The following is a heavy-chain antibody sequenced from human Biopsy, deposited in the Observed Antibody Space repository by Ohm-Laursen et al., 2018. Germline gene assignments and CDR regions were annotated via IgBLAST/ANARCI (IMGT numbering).Heavy chain of an antibody. CDR3: ARDLLEWSLPS. D-gene: IGHD3-3*01. Sequence: ASSVKVSCKAPGGTFSNYGVNWVRQAPGQGLEWMGSIYPNSGDTDFAQKFQGRVSMTRDTSVSTAYLELSSLRSDDTAIYYCARDLLEWSLPSWGQGTLVTVSS. CDR2: IYPNSGDT. J-gene: IGHJ4*02. CDR1: GGTFSNYG. V-gene: IGHV1-2*02.